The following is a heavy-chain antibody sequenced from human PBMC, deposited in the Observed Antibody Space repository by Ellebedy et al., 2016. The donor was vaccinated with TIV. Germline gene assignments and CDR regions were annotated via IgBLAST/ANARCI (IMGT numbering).Heavy chain of an antibody. J-gene: IGHJ5*02. CDR2: IYYSGST. CDR1: GGSISSYY. CDR3: ARGGGVPAAHAVWFDP. V-gene: IGHV4-59*12. Sequence: GSLRLSXTVSGGSISSYYWSWIRQPPGKGLEWIGYIYYSGSTNYNPSLKSRVTISVDKSKNQFSLKLSSVTAADTAVYYCARGGGVPAAHAVWFDPWGQGTLVTVSS. D-gene: IGHD2-2*01.